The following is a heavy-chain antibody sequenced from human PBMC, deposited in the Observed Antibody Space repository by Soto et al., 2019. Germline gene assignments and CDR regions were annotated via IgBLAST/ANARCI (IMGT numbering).Heavy chain of an antibody. CDR2: MNPNSGNT. V-gene: IGHV1-8*01. Sequence: GASVKVSCKASGYTFTSYDINWVRQATGQGLEWMGWMNPNSGNTGYAQKFQGRVTMTRNTSISTAYMELSSLRSEDTAVYYCARGRQLGPAYYFDYWGQGTPVTVSS. J-gene: IGHJ4*02. CDR1: GYTFTSYD. D-gene: IGHD6-6*01. CDR3: ARGRQLGPAYYFDY.